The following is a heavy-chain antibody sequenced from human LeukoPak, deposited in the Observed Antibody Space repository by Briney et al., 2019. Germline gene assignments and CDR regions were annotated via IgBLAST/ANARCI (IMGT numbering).Heavy chain of an antibody. V-gene: IGHV3-53*01. CDR3: ARVPSPLTYDSSGYLDY. J-gene: IGHJ4*02. Sequence: PGGSLRLSCAASGFTFSSYAMSWVRQAPGKGLEWVSVIYSGGSTYYADSVKGRFTISRDNSKNTLYIQMNSLRAEDTAVYYCARVPSPLTYDSSGYLDYWGQGTLVTVSS. CDR2: IYSGGST. CDR1: GFTFSSYA. D-gene: IGHD3-22*01.